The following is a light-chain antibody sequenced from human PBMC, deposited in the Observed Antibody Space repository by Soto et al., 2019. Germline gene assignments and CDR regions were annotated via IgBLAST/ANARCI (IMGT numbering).Light chain of an antibody. J-gene: IGKJ5*01. CDR3: QQYYSYPIT. CDR2: AAS. Sequence: AIRMTKSPSSFSASTGDRVTITCRASQGIRSYLAWYQQKPGKAPKLLIYAASTLQRVVPSMFSGSGSGTDFTLTISCLQSEDFATYYCQQYYSYPITFGQGTRLEIK. V-gene: IGKV1-8*01. CDR1: QGIRSY.